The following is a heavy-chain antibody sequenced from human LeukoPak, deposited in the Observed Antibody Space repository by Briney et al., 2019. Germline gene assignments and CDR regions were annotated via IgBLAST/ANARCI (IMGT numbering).Heavy chain of an antibody. CDR2: ISSSSSSI. V-gene: IGHV3-21*01. D-gene: IGHD6-13*01. CDR1: GFTFSSSS. Sequence: GESLRLSCAASGFTFSSSSMDWVRRAPGKGLEWVSSISSSSSSIYYTDSVKGRFTISRDNTKNSLYLQMNSLRAEDTAVYFCAKEGRSTTPGYWGQGTLVTVSS. CDR3: AKEGRSTTPGY. J-gene: IGHJ4*02.